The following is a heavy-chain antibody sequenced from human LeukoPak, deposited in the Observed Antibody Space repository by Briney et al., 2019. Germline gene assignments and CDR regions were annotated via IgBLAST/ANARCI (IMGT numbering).Heavy chain of an antibody. CDR1: GFTVSSID. Sequence: GGSLRLSCAASGFTVSSIDMSWVRQAPGKGLEWISVIYGGGNTRYYADSVKGRFTISRDNSKNTLYLQMNSLRAEDTAVYYCAREGSSGGNYYYMDVWGKGTTVTISS. CDR3: AREGSSGGNYYYMDV. D-gene: IGHD3-10*01. V-gene: IGHV3-66*01. J-gene: IGHJ6*03. CDR2: IYGGGNT.